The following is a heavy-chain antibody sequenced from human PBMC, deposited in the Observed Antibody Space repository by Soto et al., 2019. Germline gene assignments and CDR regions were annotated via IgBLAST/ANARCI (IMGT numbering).Heavy chain of an antibody. J-gene: IGHJ6*03. CDR3: ARGRIRITIFGVVMADMDV. CDR1: GYTFTSYD. Sequence: ASVKVSCKASGYTFTSYDINWVRQATGQGLEWMGWMNPNSGNTGYAQKFQGRVTMTRNTSISTAYMELSSLRSEDTAVYYCARGRIRITIFGVVMADMDVWGKGTTVTVSS. D-gene: IGHD3-3*01. V-gene: IGHV1-8*01. CDR2: MNPNSGNT.